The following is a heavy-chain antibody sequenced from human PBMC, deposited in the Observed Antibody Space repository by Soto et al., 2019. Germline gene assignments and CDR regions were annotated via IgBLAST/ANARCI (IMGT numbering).Heavy chain of an antibody. D-gene: IGHD3-22*01. V-gene: IGHV4-39*01. CDR1: GGSINSSTYY. CDR3: ATMTMIIIVAKGQLDKPFDP. J-gene: IGHJ5*02. CDR2: IYYSGST. Sequence: QLQLQESGPGLVKPSETLSLTCTVSGGSINSSTYYWGWIRQPPGKGLEWIGSIYYSGSTYYNPSLKSRVTISVDTSKNQFALQLSSVTAADTAVYYCATMTMIIIVAKGQLDKPFDPWGQGTLVTVSS.